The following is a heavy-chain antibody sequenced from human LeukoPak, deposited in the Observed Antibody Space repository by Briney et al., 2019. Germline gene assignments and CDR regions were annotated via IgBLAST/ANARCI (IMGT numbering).Heavy chain of an antibody. CDR2: ISGSSGST. D-gene: IGHD3-3*01. CDR1: GFTFNTYA. Sequence: GGSLRLSCEASGFTFNTYAMSWVRQAPGKGLEWVSAISGSSGSTSYADSVKGRFTISWDNSKNTPYPQMNSLRAEDTAVYYCAKTPDFWSGYYIVGWYFDLWGRGTLVTVSS. CDR3: AKTPDFWSGYYIVGWYFDL. V-gene: IGHV3-23*01. J-gene: IGHJ2*01.